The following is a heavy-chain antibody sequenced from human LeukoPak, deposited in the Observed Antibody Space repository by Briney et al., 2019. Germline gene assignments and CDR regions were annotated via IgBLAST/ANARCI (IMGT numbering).Heavy chain of an antibody. J-gene: IGHJ5*02. CDR1: GGSISSYY. V-gene: IGHV4-4*07. CDR2: IYTSGST. D-gene: IGHD5-24*01. Sequence: SETLSLTCTVSGGSISSYYWSWIRQPAGKGLEWIGRIYTSGSTIHNPSLKSRVTMSVDTSKNQFSLKLSSVTAADTAVYYCARVGSEWLQLGVNWFDPWGQGTLVTVSS. CDR3: ARVGSEWLQLGVNWFDP.